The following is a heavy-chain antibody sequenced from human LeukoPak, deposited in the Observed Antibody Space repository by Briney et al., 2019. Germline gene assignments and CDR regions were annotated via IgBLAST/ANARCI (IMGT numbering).Heavy chain of an antibody. D-gene: IGHD6-19*01. J-gene: IGHJ4*02. V-gene: IGHV3-30*04. CDR1: GFTFSSYA. Sequence: GGSLRLSCAASGFTFSSYAVHWVRQAPGKGLEWVAVISYDGSNKYYADSVKGRFTISRDNSKNTLYLQMNSLRAEDTAVYYCARGQPYIAVAGTFDYWGQGTLVTVSS. CDR2: ISYDGSNK. CDR3: ARGQPYIAVAGTFDY.